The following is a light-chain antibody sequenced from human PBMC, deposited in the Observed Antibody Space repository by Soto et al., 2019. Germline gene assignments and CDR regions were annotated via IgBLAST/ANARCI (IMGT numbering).Light chain of an antibody. CDR2: GSS. V-gene: IGKV3-20*01. CDR1: QSITSYF. J-gene: IGKJ2*01. Sequence: EIVLTQSPGTLSLSPGESATLSCRASQSITSYFLAWYQQKPGQPPRLLIYGSSSRATGVPDRFSGSGSGTEFTLTISRLEPEDFAVYYCQQYHRSPPYTFGQGTKLEIK. CDR3: QQYHRSPPYT.